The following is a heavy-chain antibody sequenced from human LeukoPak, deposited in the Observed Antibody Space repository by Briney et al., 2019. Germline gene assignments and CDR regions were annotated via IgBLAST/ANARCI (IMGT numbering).Heavy chain of an antibody. V-gene: IGHV1-69*05. J-gene: IGHJ6*03. Sequence: SVKVSCKASGGTFSSYAISWVRQAPGQGLEWMGGIIPIFGTANYAQKFQGRVTITTDESTSTAYMELSSLRSEDTAVYYCARVILGSSYYYYYTDVWGKGSTVTVSS. CDR3: ARVILGSSYYYYYTDV. CDR2: IIPIFGTA. CDR1: GGTFSSYA. D-gene: IGHD3-10*01.